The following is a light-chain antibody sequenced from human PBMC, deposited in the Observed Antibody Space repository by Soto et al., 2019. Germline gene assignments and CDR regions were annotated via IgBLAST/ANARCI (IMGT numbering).Light chain of an antibody. CDR1: SSDVGGYNY. V-gene: IGLV2-14*01. J-gene: IGLJ3*02. CDR2: EVS. Sequence: QSALTQPASVSGSPGQSSTISCTGTSSDVGGYNYVSWYQQHPGKAPKLMIYEVSNRPSGVSNRFSGSKSGNTASLTISGLQAEDEADYYCSSYTSSSISFGGGTKLTVL. CDR3: SSYTSSSIS.